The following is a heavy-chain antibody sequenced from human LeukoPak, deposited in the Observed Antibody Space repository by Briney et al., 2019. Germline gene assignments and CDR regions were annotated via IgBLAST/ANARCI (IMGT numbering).Heavy chain of an antibody. Sequence: PSETLSLTCAVYGGSFSGYYWSWIRQPPGKGLEWIGEINHSGSTNYNPSPKSRVTISVDTSKNQFSLKLSSVTAADTAVYYCARMAVAAAGSGMDVWGQGTTVTVSS. CDR1: GGSFSGYY. D-gene: IGHD6-13*01. V-gene: IGHV4-34*01. CDR2: INHSGST. J-gene: IGHJ6*02. CDR3: ARMAVAAAGSGMDV.